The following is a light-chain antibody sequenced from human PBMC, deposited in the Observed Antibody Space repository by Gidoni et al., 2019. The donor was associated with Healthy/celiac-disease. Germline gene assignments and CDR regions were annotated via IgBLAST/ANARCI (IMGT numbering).Light chain of an antibody. Sequence: QSALTQPASVSGSPGQSITISCTGTSSYVGGYNYVSWYQQPPGKAPKLMIYEVSNRPSGVPDRFSGSKSGNTASLTISGLQAEDEADYYCSSYTSSSTLVFGGGTKLTVL. CDR1: SSYVGGYNY. J-gene: IGLJ2*01. V-gene: IGLV2-14*01. CDR2: EVS. CDR3: SSYTSSSTLV.